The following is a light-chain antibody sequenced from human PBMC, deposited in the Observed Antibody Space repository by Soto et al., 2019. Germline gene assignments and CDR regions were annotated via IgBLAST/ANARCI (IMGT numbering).Light chain of an antibody. Sequence: QSALTQPASVSGSPGQSITISCTGTSSDVGSYNLVSWYQQHPGKAPKLMIYEGSKRPSGVSNRFSGSKSGNTASLTISGLQAEDEADHYCCSYAGSSTWVFGGGTKLT. CDR3: CSYAGSSTWV. J-gene: IGLJ3*02. CDR1: SSDVGSYNL. V-gene: IGLV2-23*01. CDR2: EGS.